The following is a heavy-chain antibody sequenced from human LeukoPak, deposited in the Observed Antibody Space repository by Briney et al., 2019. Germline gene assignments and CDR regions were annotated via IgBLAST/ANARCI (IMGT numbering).Heavy chain of an antibody. CDR2: ISYDGSNK. Sequence: GGSLRLSCAASGFTFSSYGMHWVRQAPGKGLEWVAVISYDGSNKYYADSVKGRFTISRDNSKNTLYLQMNRLRAEDTAVYYCAHPTSSAKNDFDYWGQGALVTVSS. CDR3: AHPTSSAKNDFDY. CDR1: GFTFSSYG. V-gene: IGHV3-30*03. D-gene: IGHD1-1*01. J-gene: IGHJ4*02.